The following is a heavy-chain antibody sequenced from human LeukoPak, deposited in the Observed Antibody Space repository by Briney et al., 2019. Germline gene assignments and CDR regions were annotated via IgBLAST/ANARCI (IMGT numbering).Heavy chain of an antibody. Sequence: GASVKVSCKASGYTFTSYGISWVRQAPGQGLEWMGWISAYNGNTNYAQKLQGRVTMTTDTSTSTAYMELRSLRSDDTAVYYCARYCSSTSCYNAFDIWGQGTMVTVSS. D-gene: IGHD2-2*02. CDR1: GYTFTSYG. V-gene: IGHV1-18*01. CDR2: ISAYNGNT. J-gene: IGHJ3*02. CDR3: ARYCSSTSCYNAFDI.